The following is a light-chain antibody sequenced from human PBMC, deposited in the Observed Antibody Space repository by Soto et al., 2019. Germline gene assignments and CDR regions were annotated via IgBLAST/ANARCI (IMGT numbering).Light chain of an antibody. V-gene: IGKV1-5*03. CDR2: DAS. CDR3: QQHNPYSPYT. Sequence: DIQMTQSPSTLSASVGDRVTITCRASQSITNCLAWYQQKPGKDPKLLIFDASSLRSGGPSRFSGSGSETEFTLTISSLQPEDFATYYCQQHNPYSPYTFGQGTKLEIK. J-gene: IGKJ2*01. CDR1: QSITNC.